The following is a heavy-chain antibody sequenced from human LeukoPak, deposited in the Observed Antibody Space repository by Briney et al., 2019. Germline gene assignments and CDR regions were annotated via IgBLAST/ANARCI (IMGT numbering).Heavy chain of an antibody. D-gene: IGHD6-13*01. J-gene: IGHJ4*02. V-gene: IGHV4-39*01. CDR2: IYYSGST. CDR3: ARHSSSWYVYYFDY. Sequence: TSETLSLTCTVSGGSVSSSSYYWGWIRQPPGKGLEWIGSIYYSGSTYYNPSLKSRVTISVDSSKNQLSLKLRSVTAADAAVYYCARHSSSWYVYYFDYWGQGTLVTVSP. CDR1: GGSVSSSSYY.